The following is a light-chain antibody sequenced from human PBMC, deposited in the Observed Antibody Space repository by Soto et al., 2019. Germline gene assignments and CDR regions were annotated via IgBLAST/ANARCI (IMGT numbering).Light chain of an antibody. CDR3: GTWDSSLSAGV. Sequence: QSVLTQPPSVSAAPGQTVTISCSGSSSNIGNNFVSWYQQLPGTAPKLLIYDNNKRPSGIPDRFSGSKSGTSATLGITGHQTGDEADYYCGTWDSSLSAGVFGGGTKVTVL. CDR1: SSNIGNNF. V-gene: IGLV1-51*01. CDR2: DNN. J-gene: IGLJ2*01.